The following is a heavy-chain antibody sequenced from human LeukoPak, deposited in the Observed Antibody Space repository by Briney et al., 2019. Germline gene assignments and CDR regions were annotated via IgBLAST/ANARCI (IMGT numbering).Heavy chain of an antibody. J-gene: IGHJ4*02. CDR1: GGSISSGDYY. CDR2: IYYSGST. D-gene: IGHD3-22*01. Sequence: PSQTLSLTCTVSGGSISSGDYYWSWIRQHPGKGLEWIGNIYYSGSTYYNPSLKSRVTISVDTSKSRFSLKLSSVTAADTAVYYCAREGYDSSYYYYLDYWGQGTLVTVSS. CDR3: AREGYDSSYYYYLDY. V-gene: IGHV4-31*03.